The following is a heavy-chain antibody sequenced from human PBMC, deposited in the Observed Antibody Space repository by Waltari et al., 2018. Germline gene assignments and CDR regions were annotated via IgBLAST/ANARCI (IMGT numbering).Heavy chain of an antibody. D-gene: IGHD6-13*01. V-gene: IGHV4-59*01. Sequence: QVQLQESGPGLVKPSETLSLTCTVSGGSISSYYWSWIRQPPGKGLEWIGYIYYSGRTNYNPPLKGRVTISVDTSKNQCSLKLSSVTAADTAVYYWARGGDSSSWYSNWFDPWGQGTLVTVSS. CDR3: ARGGDSSSWYSNWFDP. J-gene: IGHJ5*02. CDR1: GGSISSYY. CDR2: IYYSGRT.